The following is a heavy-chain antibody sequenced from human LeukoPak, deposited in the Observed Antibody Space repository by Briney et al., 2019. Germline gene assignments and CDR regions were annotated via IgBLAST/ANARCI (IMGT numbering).Heavy chain of an antibody. CDR3: ARTAMAHDAFDI. Sequence: GGSLRLSCAASVFTFDDYAMHWVRQAPGKGLEWVPLISGDGGSTYYADSVKGRFTISRENSKNSLYLQMNSLRTEDTALYYCARTAMAHDAFDIWGQGTMVTVSS. D-gene: IGHD5-18*01. CDR2: ISGDGGST. CDR1: VFTFDDYA. V-gene: IGHV3-43*02. J-gene: IGHJ3*02.